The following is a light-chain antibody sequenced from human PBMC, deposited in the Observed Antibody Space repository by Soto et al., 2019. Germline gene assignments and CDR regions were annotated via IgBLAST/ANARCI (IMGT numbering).Light chain of an antibody. J-gene: IGLJ1*01. Sequence: QAASVSGSPGQSITISCTGTSSDVGSYNLVSWYQQHPGKAPKLMIYEGSKRPSGVSNRFSGSKSGNTASLTISGLQAEDEADYYCCSYAGSSIHVFGTGTKVTVL. CDR1: SSDVGSYNL. V-gene: IGLV2-23*01. CDR3: CSYAGSSIHV. CDR2: EGS.